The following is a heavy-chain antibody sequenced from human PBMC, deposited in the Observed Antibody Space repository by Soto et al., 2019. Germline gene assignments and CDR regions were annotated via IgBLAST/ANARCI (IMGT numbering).Heavy chain of an antibody. CDR1: GFTFSSYA. V-gene: IGHV3-23*01. D-gene: IGHD3-16*02. Sequence: GESLKISCAASGFTFSSYAMSWVRQAPGKGLEWVSAISGSGGSTYYEGSVKGRFTISRDNSKNTLYLQMNSLRAEDTAVYYCAKTPLYVWGSYRSYFDYWGQGTLVTVSS. J-gene: IGHJ4*02. CDR2: ISGSGGST. CDR3: AKTPLYVWGSYRSYFDY.